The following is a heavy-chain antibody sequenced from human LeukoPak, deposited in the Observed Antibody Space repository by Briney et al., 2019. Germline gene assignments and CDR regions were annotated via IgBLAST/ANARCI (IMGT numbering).Heavy chain of an antibody. J-gene: IGHJ5*02. CDR1: GGSISGYY. Sequence: PSETLSLTCTVSGGSISGYYWNWIRQPAEKGLEWIGRIYTSGSTNYNPSLQSRVTMSVDTSKNQFSLKMSSVTVADTAVYYCARDLGSAYGVPRWFDPWGQGTLVTVSS. D-gene: IGHD4-17*01. V-gene: IGHV4-4*07. CDR2: IYTSGST. CDR3: ARDLGSAYGVPRWFDP.